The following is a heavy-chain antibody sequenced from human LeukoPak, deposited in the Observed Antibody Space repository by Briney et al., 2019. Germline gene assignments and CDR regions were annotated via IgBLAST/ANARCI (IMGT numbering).Heavy chain of an antibody. CDR3: ARGWRNTYYYGSGSYVY. J-gene: IGHJ4*02. CDR1: GYTFTGYY. V-gene: IGHV1-2*02. Sequence: GASVKVSCKASGYTFTGYYMHWVRQAPGQGLEWMGWINPNSGGTNYAQKFQGRVTMTRDTSISTAYVELSRLRSDDTAVYYCARGWRNTYYYGSGSYVYWGQGTLVTVSS. CDR2: INPNSGGT. D-gene: IGHD3-10*01.